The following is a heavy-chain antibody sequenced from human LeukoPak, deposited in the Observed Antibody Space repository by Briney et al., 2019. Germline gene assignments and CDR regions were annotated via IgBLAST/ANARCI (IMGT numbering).Heavy chain of an antibody. D-gene: IGHD6-19*01. CDR2: IYRGDSDT. Sequence: GASLQISCEGAGSIFTSYWIGWVRQLPGKGLEWRGIIYRGDSDTRDIPSFQGQVTISADKSISTAYLQWSSLKASDTAMYYCARAVAGTEDAFDIWGQGTMVTVSS. J-gene: IGHJ3*02. V-gene: IGHV5-51*01. CDR3: ARAVAGTEDAFDI. CDR1: GSIFTSYW.